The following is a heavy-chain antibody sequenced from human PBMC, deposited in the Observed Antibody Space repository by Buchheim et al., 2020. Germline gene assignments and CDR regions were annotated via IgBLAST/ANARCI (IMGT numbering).Heavy chain of an antibody. CDR1: GFTFSDYY. V-gene: IGHV3-11*06. Sequence: QVQLVESGGDLVKPGGSLRLSCAASGFTFSDYYISWIRQAPGKGLEWVSYISSSSSYTNYADSVKGRFTISRDNTKNSLHLQMNSLRAEDTAIYYCARGVLTTVTGFDYWGQETL. J-gene: IGHJ4*02. D-gene: IGHD4-17*01. CDR3: ARGVLTTVTGFDY. CDR2: ISSSSSYT.